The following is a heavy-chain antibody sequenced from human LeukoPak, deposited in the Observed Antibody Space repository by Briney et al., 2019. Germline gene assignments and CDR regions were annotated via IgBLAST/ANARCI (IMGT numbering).Heavy chain of an antibody. CDR3: RGYDSSDSWVFNY. J-gene: IGHJ4*02. D-gene: IGHD3-22*01. Sequence: SETLSLTCTVSGDSITSGSYYWAWVRQPPGKGLEWIGSSSYSGSTYYNPPLKRRDTISVDTSKNQFSLRLSSVTAADTALSYCRGYDSSDSWVFNYGGQGPLVIVSA. CDR2: SSYSGST. CDR1: GDSITSGSYY. V-gene: IGHV4-39*01.